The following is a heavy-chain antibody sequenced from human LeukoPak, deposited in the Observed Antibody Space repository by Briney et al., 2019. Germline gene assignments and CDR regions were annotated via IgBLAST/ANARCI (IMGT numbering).Heavy chain of an antibody. Sequence: ASVKVSCKASGYTFTGYYIHWVRQAPGQGLEWMGRINPNSGGTNYAQKFQGRVTTTRDTSVNTAYMELSRLRSDDTAVYYCARTDGASGWFGEFPDAFDIWGLGTIITVSS. CDR2: INPNSGGT. V-gene: IGHV1-2*06. CDR1: GYTFTGYY. CDR3: ARTDGASGWFGEFPDAFDI. J-gene: IGHJ3*02. D-gene: IGHD3-10*01.